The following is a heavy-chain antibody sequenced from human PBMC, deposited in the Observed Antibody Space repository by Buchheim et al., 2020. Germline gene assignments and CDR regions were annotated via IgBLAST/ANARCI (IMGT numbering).Heavy chain of an antibody. D-gene: IGHD6-13*01. Sequence: QVQLQQWGAGLLKPSETLSLTCAVYGGSFSGYYWSWIRQPPGKGLEWIGEINHSGSTNYNPSLKSRVTISVDTSKNPSSLKLSSVTAADTAVYYCARGRRIAAVYDYWGQGTL. V-gene: IGHV4-34*01. CDR2: INHSGST. CDR3: ARGRRIAAVYDY. J-gene: IGHJ4*02. CDR1: GGSFSGYY.